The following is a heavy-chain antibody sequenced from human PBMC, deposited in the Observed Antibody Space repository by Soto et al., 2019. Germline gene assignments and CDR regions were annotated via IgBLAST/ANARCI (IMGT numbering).Heavy chain of an antibody. V-gene: IGHV4-59*01. CDR1: GGSISSYY. Sequence: PSETLSLTCTVSGGSISSYYWSWIRQPPGKGLEWIGYIYYSGSTNYNPSLKSRVTISVDTSKNQFSLKLSSVTAADTAVYYCARILRYFDWSYYYYYGMDVWGQGTTVTV. D-gene: IGHD3-9*01. CDR2: IYYSGST. J-gene: IGHJ6*02. CDR3: ARILRYFDWSYYYYYGMDV.